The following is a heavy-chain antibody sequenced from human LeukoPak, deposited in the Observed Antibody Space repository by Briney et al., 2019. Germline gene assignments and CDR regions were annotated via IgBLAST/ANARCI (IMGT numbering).Heavy chain of an antibody. D-gene: IGHD3-16*01. V-gene: IGHV3-30*02. CDR3: ARTFTFGGVIREYYFDY. CDR2: IRYDGSNK. CDR1: GFNFNNYG. J-gene: IGHJ4*02. Sequence: GGSLRLSCEASGFNFNNYGMHWVRQAPGKGLEWVAFIRYDGSNKYYVDSVKDRFTISRDNSKNSLYLQMNSLRAEDTAVYYCARTFTFGGVIREYYFDYWGQGTLVTVSS.